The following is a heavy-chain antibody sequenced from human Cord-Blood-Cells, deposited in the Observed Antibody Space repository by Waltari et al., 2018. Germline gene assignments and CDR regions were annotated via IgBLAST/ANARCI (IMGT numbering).Heavy chain of an antibody. D-gene: IGHD6-13*01. CDR3: ARDGSSSWYYFDY. CDR1: GYTFTSYA. Sequence: QVQLVQAGAEVKKPGASVKVSCQASGYTFTSYAMHRVRQAPGQRLEWMGWINAGNGNTKYSQKFQGRVTITRDTSASTAYMELSSLRSEDTAVYYCARDGSSSWYYFDYWGQGTLVTVSS. J-gene: IGHJ4*02. CDR2: INAGNGNT. V-gene: IGHV1-3*01.